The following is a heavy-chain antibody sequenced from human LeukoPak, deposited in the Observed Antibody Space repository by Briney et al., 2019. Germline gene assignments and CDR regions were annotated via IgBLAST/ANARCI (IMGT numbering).Heavy chain of an antibody. V-gene: IGHV4-59*10. D-gene: IGHD6-19*01. J-gene: IGHJ4*02. CDR1: GGSFSGYY. Sequence: SETLSLTCAVYGGSFSGYYWGWIRQSPGKGLEWIGRIYGRTSTSYNPSLMNRVTMSVDTSKNHFSLQLTSVTAADTAVYYCARYDSRGSASTKFDYWGPGIQVTVSS. CDR2: IYGRTST. CDR3: ARYDSRGSASTKFDY.